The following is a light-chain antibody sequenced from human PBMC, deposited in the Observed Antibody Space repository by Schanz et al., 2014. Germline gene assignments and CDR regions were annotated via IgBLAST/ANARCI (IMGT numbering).Light chain of an antibody. CDR1: SSDVGGYNY. CDR3: CLYAGSYVL. Sequence: QSALTQPPSASGSPGQSVTISCTGTSSDVGGYNYVSWYQQHPGKAPKLMIYEVNKRPSGVSDRFSGSNSGNAASLTVSGLQAEDEADYYCCLYAGSYVLFGGGTKLTVL. V-gene: IGLV2-8*01. CDR2: EVN. J-gene: IGLJ2*01.